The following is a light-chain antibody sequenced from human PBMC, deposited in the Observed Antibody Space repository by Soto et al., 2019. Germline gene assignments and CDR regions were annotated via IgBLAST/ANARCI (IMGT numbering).Light chain of an antibody. CDR1: QGVTTN. V-gene: IGKV3-15*01. Sequence: EIVMTQSPVTLSVSPVERATLSCRDGQGVTTNFAWYQQKSGQSPRLLIYDVSTRATGIPARFSGSGSGTEFTLTISSLQSEDFAVYYCLQYNNWPPTWTFGQGTKVDI. CDR3: LQYNNWPPTWT. CDR2: DVS. J-gene: IGKJ1*01.